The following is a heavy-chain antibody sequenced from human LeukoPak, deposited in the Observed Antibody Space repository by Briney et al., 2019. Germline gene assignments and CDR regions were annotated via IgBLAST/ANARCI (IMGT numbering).Heavy chain of an antibody. CDR2: IKQDGSEK. V-gene: IGHV3-7*01. D-gene: IGHD6-6*01. CDR1: GFTFSSYW. J-gene: IGHJ5*02. CDR3: ARKIAARPPVGWFDP. Sequence: GGSLRLSCAASGFTFSSYWMSWVRQAPGKGLEWVANIKQDGSEKYYVDSVKGRFTISRDNAKNSLYLQMNSLRAEDTAVYYCARKIAARPPVGWFDPWGRGTLVTVSS.